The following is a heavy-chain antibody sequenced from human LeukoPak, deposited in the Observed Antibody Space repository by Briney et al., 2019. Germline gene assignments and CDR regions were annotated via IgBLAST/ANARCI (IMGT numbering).Heavy chain of an antibody. V-gene: IGHV4-34*01. CDR3: ARTHTIFGVVRRNWFDP. CDR2: INHSGST. D-gene: IGHD3-3*01. Sequence: SETLSLTCAVYGGSFSGYYWSWIRQPPGKGLEWIGEINHSGSTNYNPSLESRVTISVDTSKNQFSLKLSSVTAADTAVYYCARTHTIFGVVRRNWFDPWGQGTLVTVSS. J-gene: IGHJ5*02. CDR1: GGSFSGYY.